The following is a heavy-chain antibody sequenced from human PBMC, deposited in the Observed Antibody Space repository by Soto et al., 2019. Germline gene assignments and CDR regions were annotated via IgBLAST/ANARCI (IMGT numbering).Heavy chain of an antibody. J-gene: IGHJ3*02. Sequence: SVKVSCKASGGTFSSYAISWVRQAPGQGLEWMGGIIPIFGTANYAQKFQGRVTITADESTSTAYMELSSLRSEDTAVYYCARRRTGTQGAFDIGGQGTMVTVSS. CDR1: GGTFSSYA. CDR2: IIPIFGTA. V-gene: IGHV1-69*13. D-gene: IGHD1-1*01. CDR3: ARRRTGTQGAFDI.